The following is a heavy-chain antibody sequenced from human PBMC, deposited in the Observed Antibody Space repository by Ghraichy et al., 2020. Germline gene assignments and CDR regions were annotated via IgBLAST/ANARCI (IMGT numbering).Heavy chain of an antibody. V-gene: IGHV1-2*06. J-gene: IGHJ4*02. CDR2: INPNSGGT. Sequence: ASVKVSCKASGYTFTGYYMHWVRQAPGQGLEWMGRINPNSGGTNYAQKFQGRVTMTRDTSISTAYMELSRLRSDDTAVYYCARVGTRGYYYGSGSYLYYFDYWGQGTLVTVSS. CDR1: GYTFTGYY. CDR3: ARVGTRGYYYGSGSYLYYFDY. D-gene: IGHD3-10*01.